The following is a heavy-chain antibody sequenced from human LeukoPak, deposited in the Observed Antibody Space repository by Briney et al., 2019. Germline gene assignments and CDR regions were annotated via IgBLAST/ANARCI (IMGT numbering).Heavy chain of an antibody. V-gene: IGHV1-69*05. J-gene: IGHJ4*02. Sequence: SVKVSCKASGGTFSSYAISWVRQAPGQGLEWMGRIIPIFGTANYAQKFQGRVTITTEEYTSTAYMELSSLRSEDTAVYYFARGAPLELLFDYWGQGTLVTVSS. D-gene: IGHD1-26*01. CDR1: GGTFSSYA. CDR3: ARGAPLELLFDY. CDR2: IIPIFGTA.